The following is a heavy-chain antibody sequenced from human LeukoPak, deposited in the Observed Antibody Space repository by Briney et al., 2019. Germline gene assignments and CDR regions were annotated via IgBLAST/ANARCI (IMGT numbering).Heavy chain of an antibody. Sequence: GGSLRLSCAASGFTFSNYDMTWLRQTPGKGLEWVSYISSSGDIMDYADSVKGRFTISRDNAKASLYLQMNSLGADDTAIYYCAKGHTYGMIWGQGTLVTASS. J-gene: IGHJ4*02. CDR2: ISSSGDIM. V-gene: IGHV3-11*01. D-gene: IGHD5-18*01. CDR3: AKGHTYGMI. CDR1: GFTFSNYD.